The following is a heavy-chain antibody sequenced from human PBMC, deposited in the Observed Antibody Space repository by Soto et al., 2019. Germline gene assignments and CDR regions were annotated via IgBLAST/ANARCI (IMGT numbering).Heavy chain of an antibody. CDR3: ARGWGYDSNDYYYAY. D-gene: IGHD3-22*01. Sequence: QVQLVQSGAEERKPGSSVKVSCKASGGTFSRHAISWVRQAPGQGLEWMGGIIPIFGTANHAQKFQGRVTIIADESTSTVYTELSSLRSEDTAMYYCARGWGYDSNDYYYAYWGQGTLVIVSS. V-gene: IGHV1-69*01. J-gene: IGHJ4*02. CDR1: GGTFSRHA. CDR2: IIPIFGTA.